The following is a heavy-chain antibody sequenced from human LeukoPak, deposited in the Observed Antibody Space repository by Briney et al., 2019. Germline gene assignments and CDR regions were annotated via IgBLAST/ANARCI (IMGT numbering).Heavy chain of an antibody. CDR2: IYSGGST. D-gene: IGHD4-23*01. J-gene: IGHJ4*02. Sequence: PGGSLRLSCAASGFTVSSNYMSWVRQAPGKGLEWVSVIYSGGSTYYADSVKGRFTISRDNSKNTLYLQMNSLRAEDTAVYYCASLFGGNSGGGFDYWGQGTLVTVSS. CDR3: ASLFGGNSGGGFDY. V-gene: IGHV3-53*01. CDR1: GFTVSSNY.